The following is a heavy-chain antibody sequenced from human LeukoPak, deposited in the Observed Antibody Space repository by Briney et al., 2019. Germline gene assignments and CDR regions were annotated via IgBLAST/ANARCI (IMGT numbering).Heavy chain of an antibody. Sequence: GESLKISCKGSGYSFTSYWIGWVRQMPGKGLEWMGIIYPGDSDTRYSPSFQGKVTISADKSIRTVYLHWSSLKASHTAMYYCARHGGYYDRSRSSYWGQGTLVTVSS. CDR1: GYSFTSYW. D-gene: IGHD3-22*01. J-gene: IGHJ4*02. V-gene: IGHV5-51*01. CDR2: IYPGDSDT. CDR3: ARHGGYYDRSRSSY.